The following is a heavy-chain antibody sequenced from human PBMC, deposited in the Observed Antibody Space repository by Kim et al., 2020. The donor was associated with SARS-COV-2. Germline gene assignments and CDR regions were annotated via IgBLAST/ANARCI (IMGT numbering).Heavy chain of an antibody. CDR1: GGTFSSYA. D-gene: IGHD2-2*01. CDR2: IIPIFGTA. J-gene: IGHJ6*02. CDR3: ARGVFYGFEDIVVVPARLPYYYGMDV. V-gene: IGHV1-69*13. Sequence: SVKVSCKASGGTFSSYAISWVRQAPGQGLEWMGGIIPIFGTANYAQKFQGRVTITADESTSTAYMELSSLRSEDTAVYYCARGVFYGFEDIVVVPARLPYYYGMDVWGQGTTVTVSS.